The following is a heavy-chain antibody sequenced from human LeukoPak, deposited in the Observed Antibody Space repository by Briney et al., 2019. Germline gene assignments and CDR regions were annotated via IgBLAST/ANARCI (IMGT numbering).Heavy chain of an antibody. V-gene: IGHV4-34*01. CDR1: GGSFSGYY. CDR2: INHSGST. J-gene: IGHJ4*02. Sequence: SETLSLTCAVYGGSFSGYYWSWIRQPPGKGLEWIGEINHSGSTNYNPSLKSRVTISVDTSKNQFSLKLSSVTAADTAVYYCARRGYSYGYGGVWLRYFDYWGQGTLVTVSS. D-gene: IGHD5-18*01. CDR3: ARRGYSYGYGGVWLRYFDY.